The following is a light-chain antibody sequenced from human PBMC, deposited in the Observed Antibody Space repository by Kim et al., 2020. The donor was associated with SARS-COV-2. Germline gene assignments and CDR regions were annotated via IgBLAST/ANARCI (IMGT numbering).Light chain of an antibody. CDR1: QTITTW. Sequence: DIQMTQSPSTLSASVGDRVTITCRASQTITTWLAWYQQKPGKAPKLLIYDASDLETGVPSRFSGSGSETEFTLTISSLQPDDFATYYCQQYSTYALTFGGGTKVEI. CDR2: DAS. CDR3: QQYSTYALT. J-gene: IGKJ4*01. V-gene: IGKV1-5*01.